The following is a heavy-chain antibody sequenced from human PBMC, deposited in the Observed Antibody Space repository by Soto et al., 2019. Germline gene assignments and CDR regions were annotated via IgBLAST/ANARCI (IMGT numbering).Heavy chain of an antibody. CDR3: VKQRTTWTASCYDC. CDR2: LGPDGRNT. CDR1: EFSFSGYA. V-gene: IGHV3-23*01. Sequence: GSLILSCVASEFSFSGYAMTWVRQAAGKGLQWVAGLGPDGRNTFYGESVRGRFTISRDNSRNTLYLQMSSRRAEDTAVYFCVKQRTTWTASCYDCWGQGIQVTVSS. D-gene: IGHD2-21*02. J-gene: IGHJ4*02.